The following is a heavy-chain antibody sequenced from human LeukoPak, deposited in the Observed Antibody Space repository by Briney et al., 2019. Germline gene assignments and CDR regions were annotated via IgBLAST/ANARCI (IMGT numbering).Heavy chain of an antibody. Sequence: PSETLSLTCTVSGGSISSYYWSWIRQPPGKGLEWIGYIYDSGSTNYNPSLKSRVTISVDTSKNQISLKLSSVTAADTAVYYCARGYCSSFSCADVLDTWGQGTMVTVSS. D-gene: IGHD2-2*01. V-gene: IGHV4-59*01. J-gene: IGHJ3*02. CDR2: IYDSGST. CDR3: ARGYCSSFSCADVLDT. CDR1: GGSISSYY.